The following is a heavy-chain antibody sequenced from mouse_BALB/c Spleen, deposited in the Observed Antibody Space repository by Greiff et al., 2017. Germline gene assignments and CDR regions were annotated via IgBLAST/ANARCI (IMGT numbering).Heavy chain of an antibody. Sequence: QVQLQQSGAELMKPGASVKISCKATGYTFSSYWIEWVKQRPGHGLEWIGEILPGSGSTNYNEKFKGKATFTADTSSNTAYMQLSSLTSEDSAVYYCARSIITTVVDYAMDYWGQGTSVTVSS. CDR1: GYTFSSYW. CDR2: ILPGSGST. CDR3: ARSIITTVVDYAMDY. J-gene: IGHJ4*01. D-gene: IGHD1-1*01. V-gene: IGHV1-9*01.